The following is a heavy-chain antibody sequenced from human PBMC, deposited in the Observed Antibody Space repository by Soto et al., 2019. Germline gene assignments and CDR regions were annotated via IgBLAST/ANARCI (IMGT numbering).Heavy chain of an antibody. V-gene: IGHV4-34*01. Sequence: QVQLQQWGAGLLKPSETLSLTCAVYGGSFSGYYWSWIRQPPGKGLEWIGEINHSGGTNYNPSLKSRVTISVDTSKNQFSLKLSSVTAADTALYYCARVKGPSTMVRGATDYWGQGTLVTDSS. D-gene: IGHD3-10*01. CDR2: INHSGGT. J-gene: IGHJ4*02. CDR1: GGSFSGYY. CDR3: ARVKGPSTMVRGATDY.